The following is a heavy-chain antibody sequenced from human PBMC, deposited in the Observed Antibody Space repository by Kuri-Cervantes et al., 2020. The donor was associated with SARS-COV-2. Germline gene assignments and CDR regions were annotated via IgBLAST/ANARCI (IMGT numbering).Heavy chain of an antibody. V-gene: IGHV3-9*01. D-gene: IGHD6-19*01. CDR1: GFTIDDYA. CDR3: ARMGHLDSSGMDV. J-gene: IGHJ6*02. CDR2: ISWNSVST. Sequence: SLKISCAASGFTIDDYAMHWVRQAPGKGLEWVSGISWNSVSTGYSDSVKGRFTISRDNAKNSLYLQMSSLRAEDTAVYYCARMGHLDSSGMDVWGQGTTVAVSS.